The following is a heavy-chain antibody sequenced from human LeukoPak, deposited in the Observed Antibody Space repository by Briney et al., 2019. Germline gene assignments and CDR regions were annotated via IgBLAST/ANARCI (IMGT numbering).Heavy chain of an antibody. Sequence: GESLKIPCRGSGYSFTTYWIGWVRQMPAKGLERMGIIYPGDSDTRYSPSFQGQVTMSADKSINTALLQWSSLKASDTAMYYCARRQGCSSTSCPPDSWGQGTLVTVSS. J-gene: IGHJ4*02. CDR3: ARRQGCSSTSCPPDS. CDR1: GYSFTTYW. V-gene: IGHV5-51*01. CDR2: IYPGDSDT. D-gene: IGHD2-2*01.